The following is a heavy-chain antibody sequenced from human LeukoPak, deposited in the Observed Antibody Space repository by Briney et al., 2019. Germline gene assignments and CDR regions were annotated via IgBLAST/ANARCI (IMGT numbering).Heavy chain of an antibody. Sequence: SETLSLTCTVPGGSISIYYWSWIRQPPGKGLEWIGYIYYSGSTNYNPSLKSRVTISVDTSKNQFSLKLSSVTAADTAVYYCARDSCSGGSCYNYRDVWGKGTTVTVSS. V-gene: IGHV4-59*01. J-gene: IGHJ6*03. CDR3: ARDSCSGGSCYNYRDV. CDR2: IYYSGST. D-gene: IGHD2-15*01. CDR1: GGSISIYY.